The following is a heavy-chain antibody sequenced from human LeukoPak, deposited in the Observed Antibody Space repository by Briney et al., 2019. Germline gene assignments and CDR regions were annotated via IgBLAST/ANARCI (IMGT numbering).Heavy chain of an antibody. V-gene: IGHV3-48*02. Sequence: AGGSLRLSCADSEFTFSSYSMDWVRQAPGKGLQWVSYITGSGSGIHYADSVKGRFTISRDNAKNTLYLQMNSLRDEDTAVYYCASPHSGYGWGQGTLVTVSS. CDR1: EFTFSSYS. CDR2: ITGSGSGI. CDR3: ASPHSGYG. D-gene: IGHD5-12*01. J-gene: IGHJ4*02.